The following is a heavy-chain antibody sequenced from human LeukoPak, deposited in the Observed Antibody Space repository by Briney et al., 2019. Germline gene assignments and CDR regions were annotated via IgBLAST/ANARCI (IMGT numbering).Heavy chain of an antibody. Sequence: GGSLRLSCAASGFTFSSYGMHWVRQAPGKGLDWVAVISNDGSKKYYADSVKGRFTISRDNSKNTLSLQVSSLRTEDTAVYYCAKDRYSYAFEYSDSWGQGTLVTVS. D-gene: IGHD5-18*01. V-gene: IGHV3-30*18. CDR1: GFTFSSYG. CDR2: ISNDGSKK. CDR3: AKDRYSYAFEYSDS. J-gene: IGHJ4*02.